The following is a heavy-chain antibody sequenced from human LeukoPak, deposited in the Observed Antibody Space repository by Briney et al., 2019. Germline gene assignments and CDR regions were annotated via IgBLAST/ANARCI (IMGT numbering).Heavy chain of an antibody. Sequence: PGGSLRLSCAASGFTFSNAWMSWVRQAPGKGLDWVGRIKIKTDGGTTDYAAPVKGRFTISRDDSKNTLYLQMNSLKTEDTAVYYCTTVSGYSVQNTYYDYVWGSYRQYYFDYWGQGTPVTVSS. CDR1: GFTFSNAW. J-gene: IGHJ4*02. CDR3: TTVSGYSVQNTYYDYVWGSYRQYYFDY. D-gene: IGHD3-16*02. V-gene: IGHV3-15*01. CDR2: IKIKTDGGTT.